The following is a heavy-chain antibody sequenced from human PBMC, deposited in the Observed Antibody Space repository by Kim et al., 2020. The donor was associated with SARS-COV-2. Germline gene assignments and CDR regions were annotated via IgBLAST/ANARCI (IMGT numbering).Heavy chain of an antibody. J-gene: IGHJ6*02. D-gene: IGHD5-18*01. V-gene: IGHV4-59*01. Sequence: YNPSLKSRVTISVDSSKKQFSRKLISVTSADTAVYYCARDGGDTTMVPEVWGQGTTVTVSS. CDR3: ARDGGDTTMVPEV.